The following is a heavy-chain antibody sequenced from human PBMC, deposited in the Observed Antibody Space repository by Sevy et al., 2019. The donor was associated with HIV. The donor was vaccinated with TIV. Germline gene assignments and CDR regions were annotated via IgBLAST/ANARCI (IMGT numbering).Heavy chain of an antibody. CDR2: INHSGST. Sequence: SETLSLTCAVYGGSFSGYYWSWIRQPPGKGLEWIGEINHSGSTNYNPSLKSRVTISVDTSKNQFSLKLSPVTAADTAVYYCARASPKLLLYYYYGMDVWGQGTTVTVSS. J-gene: IGHJ6*02. CDR1: GGSFSGYY. V-gene: IGHV4-34*01. D-gene: IGHD2-15*01. CDR3: ARASPKLLLYYYYGMDV.